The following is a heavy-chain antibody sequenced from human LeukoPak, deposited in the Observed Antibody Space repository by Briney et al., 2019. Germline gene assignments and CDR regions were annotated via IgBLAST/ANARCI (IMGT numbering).Heavy chain of an antibody. V-gene: IGHV4-34*01. CDR1: GGSFSGYY. CDR3: ARLVAVAGVFDY. J-gene: IGHJ4*02. Sequence: PSETLSLTCAVYGGSFSGYYWTWIRQPPEKGLEWIGEINHSETTKYNPSLMSRVTILADTSKNQFSLKLSSVTAADTAVYYCARLVAVAGVFDYWGQGTLVTVSS. D-gene: IGHD6-19*01. CDR2: INHSETT.